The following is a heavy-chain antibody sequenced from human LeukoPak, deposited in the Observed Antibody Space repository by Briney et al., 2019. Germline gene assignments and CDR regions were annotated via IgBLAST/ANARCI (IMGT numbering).Heavy chain of an antibody. CDR2: INHSGST. Sequence: SETLSLTCAVYGGSFSGYYWSWIRQPPGKGLEWIGEINHSGSTNYNPSLKSRVTISVDMSKNQFSLKLSSVTAAGTAVYYCARNNGDYVPFDYWGQGTLVTVSS. D-gene: IGHD4-17*01. V-gene: IGHV4-34*01. CDR1: GGSFSGYY. CDR3: ARNNGDYVPFDY. J-gene: IGHJ4*02.